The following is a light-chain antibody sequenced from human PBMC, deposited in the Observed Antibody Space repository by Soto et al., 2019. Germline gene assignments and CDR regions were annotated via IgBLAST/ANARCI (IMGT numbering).Light chain of an antibody. J-gene: IGLJ2*01. CDR2: YDR. CDR3: QVWDESSDHVV. CDR1: SIVRKT. Sequence: SYELTQPPSVSVAPGQTAKIPSGGNSIVRKTVHWYQQKPGQAPVLVIYYDRDRPSGIPERFSGSNSDNTATLTISRVEAADEADYFCQVWDESSDHVVFGGGTKVTVL. V-gene: IGLV3-21*04.